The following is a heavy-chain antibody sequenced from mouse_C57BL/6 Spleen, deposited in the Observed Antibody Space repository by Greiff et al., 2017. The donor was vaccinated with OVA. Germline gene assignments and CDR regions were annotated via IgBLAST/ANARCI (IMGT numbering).Heavy chain of an antibody. D-gene: IGHD1-1*01. CDR3: ARRDYGSSSPWFAY. Sequence: VQLQQPGAELVKPGASVKLSCKASGYTFTSYWMQWVKQRPGQGLEWIGEIDPSDSYTNYNQKFKGKATLTVDTSSSTAYMQLSSLTSEDSAVYYCARRDYGSSSPWFAYWGQGTLVTVSA. CDR2: IDPSDSYT. CDR1: GYTFTSYW. J-gene: IGHJ3*01. V-gene: IGHV1-50*01.